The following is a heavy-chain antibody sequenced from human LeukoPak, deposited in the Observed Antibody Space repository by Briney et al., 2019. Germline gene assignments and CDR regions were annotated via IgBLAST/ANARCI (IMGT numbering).Heavy chain of an antibody. J-gene: IGHJ4*02. CDR2: ISAYNGNT. V-gene: IGHV1-18*04. Sequence: ASVKVSCKASGYTFTSYGISWVRQAPGQGLEWMGWISAYNGNTNYAQKLQGRVTMTTDTSTSTAYMELRSLRSDDTAIYFCARPGSEWQWLPPDYWGQGTLVTVSS. CDR3: ARPGSEWQWLPPDY. D-gene: IGHD6-19*01. CDR1: GYTFTSYG.